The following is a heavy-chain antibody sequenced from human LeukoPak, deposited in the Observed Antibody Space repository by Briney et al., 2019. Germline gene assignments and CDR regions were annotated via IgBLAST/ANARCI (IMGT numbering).Heavy chain of an antibody. Sequence: SVKVSCKASGGTFISYAISWVRQAPGQGLEWMGRIIPIFGIANYAQKFQGRVTITADKSTSTAYMELSSLRSEDTAVYYCARDTLAYCGGDCYSKDDYWGQGTLVTVSS. CDR2: IIPIFGIA. V-gene: IGHV1-69*04. D-gene: IGHD2-21*02. J-gene: IGHJ4*02. CDR1: GGTFISYA. CDR3: ARDTLAYCGGDCYSKDDY.